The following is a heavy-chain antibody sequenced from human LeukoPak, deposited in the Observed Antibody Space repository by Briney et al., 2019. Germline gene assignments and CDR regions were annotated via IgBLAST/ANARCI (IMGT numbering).Heavy chain of an antibody. Sequence: GGSLRLSCAASGFTFSNYAMHWVRQAPGKGLEWVAIIRKDGSKKDYADSGRGRFTISRDNSKNTLYLQMNSLRAEDTAVYYCARGGNSEDPYYYYGMDVWGQGTTVTVSS. J-gene: IGHJ6*02. V-gene: IGHV3-30*04. CDR1: GFTFSNYA. CDR2: IRKDGSKK. CDR3: ARGGNSEDPYYYYGMDV. D-gene: IGHD4-23*01.